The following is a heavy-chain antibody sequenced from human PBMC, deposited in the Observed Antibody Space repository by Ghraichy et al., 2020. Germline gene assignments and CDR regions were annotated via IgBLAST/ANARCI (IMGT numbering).Heavy chain of an antibody. V-gene: IGHV1-69*02. CDR2: IIPILGIA. J-gene: IGHJ4*02. Sequence: SVKVSCKASGGTFSSYTISWVRQAPGQGLEWMGRIIPILGIANYAQKFQGRVTITADKSTSTAYMELSSLRSEDTAVYYCARALDIVATWIDYWGQGTLVTVSS. CDR1: GGTFSSYT. D-gene: IGHD5-12*01. CDR3: ARALDIVATWIDY.